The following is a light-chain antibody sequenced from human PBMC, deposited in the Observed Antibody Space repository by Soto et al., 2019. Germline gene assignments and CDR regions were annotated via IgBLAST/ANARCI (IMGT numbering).Light chain of an antibody. CDR2: DAS. V-gene: IGKV3-11*01. CDR3: QHRSNWLGT. Sequence: EIVLTQSPATLSLSPGERATLSCRASQSVGSFLALYQQKSGPAPRLLIYDASTRAPGIPARFSGSGSGTDFTLTISSLEPEDFAVYYCQHRSNWLGTFGPGTKVDIK. J-gene: IGKJ3*01. CDR1: QSVGSF.